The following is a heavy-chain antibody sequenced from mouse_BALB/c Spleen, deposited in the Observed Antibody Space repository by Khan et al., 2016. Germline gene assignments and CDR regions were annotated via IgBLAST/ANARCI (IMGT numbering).Heavy chain of an antibody. CDR3: ARTARIKY. J-gene: IGHJ2*01. CDR2: ISYSGST. V-gene: IGHV3-2*02. D-gene: IGHD1-2*01. CDR1: GYSITSGYG. Sequence: EVQLQESGPGLVKPSQSLSLTCTVTGYSITSGYGWNWIRQFPGNKLEWMGYISYSGSTNYNPSLKSQISITRDTSKNQFFLQLNSVTTEDTATXYCARTARIKYWGQGTTLTVSS.